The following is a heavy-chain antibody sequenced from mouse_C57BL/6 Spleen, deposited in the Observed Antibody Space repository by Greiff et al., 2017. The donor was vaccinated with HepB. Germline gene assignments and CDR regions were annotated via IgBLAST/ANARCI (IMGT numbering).Heavy chain of an antibody. J-gene: IGHJ4*01. CDR3: ARLYYGSSYKNYAMDY. D-gene: IGHD1-1*01. CDR1: GFTFSDYG. Sequence: EVKLMESGGGLVKPGGSLKLSCAASGFTFSDYGMHWVRQAPEKGLEWVAYISSGSSTIYYADTVKGRFTISRDNAKNTLFLQMTSRRSEDTAMYYCARLYYGSSYKNYAMDYWGQGTSVTVSS. V-gene: IGHV5-17*01. CDR2: ISSGSSTI.